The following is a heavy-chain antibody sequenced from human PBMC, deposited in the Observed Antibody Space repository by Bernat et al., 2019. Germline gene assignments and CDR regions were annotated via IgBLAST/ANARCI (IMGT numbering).Heavy chain of an antibody. CDR1: GYSFTSYW. CDR3: ARQTFSSGWYGGYDY. Sequence: EVQLVQSGAEVKKPGESLKISCKGSGYSFTSYWIGWVRQIPGKGLEWMGIIYPGDSDTRYSPSFQGQVTISADKSISTAYLQWSSLKASDTAMYYCARQTFSSGWYGGYDYWGQGTLVTVSS. V-gene: IGHV5-51*01. CDR2: IYPGDSDT. J-gene: IGHJ4*02. D-gene: IGHD6-19*01.